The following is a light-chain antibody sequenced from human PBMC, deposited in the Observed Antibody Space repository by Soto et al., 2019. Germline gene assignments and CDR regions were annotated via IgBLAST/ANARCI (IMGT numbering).Light chain of an antibody. Sequence: EVVMTQSPPTLSLSPGDGATLSCRASQSVSSLESWYQHQPGQAPRLLIYRASTRATGISARFSGGGSGTEFTITISSLKSEDFAVYYCQQYNDWHITFGQGTRLEIK. CDR3: QQYNDWHIT. CDR1: QSVSSL. V-gene: IGKV3-15*01. CDR2: RAS. J-gene: IGKJ5*01.